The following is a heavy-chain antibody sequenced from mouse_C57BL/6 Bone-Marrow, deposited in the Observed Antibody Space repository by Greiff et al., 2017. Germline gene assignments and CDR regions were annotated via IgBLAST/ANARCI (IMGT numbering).Heavy chain of an antibody. V-gene: IGHV5-12*01. D-gene: IGHD1-1*02. CDR1: GFTFSDYY. J-gene: IGHJ3*01. CDR2: ISNGGGST. Sequence: EVMLVESGGGLVQPGGSLKLSCAASGFTFSDYYMYWVRQTPEKRLEWVAYISNGGGSTYYPDTVKGRFTISRDNAKKTLYLQMSRLKSEDTAMYYCARLDGAAYWGQGTLVTVSA. CDR3: ARLDGAAY.